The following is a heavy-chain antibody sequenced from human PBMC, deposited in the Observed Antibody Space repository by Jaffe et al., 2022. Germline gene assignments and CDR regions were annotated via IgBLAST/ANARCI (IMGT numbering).Heavy chain of an antibody. CDR2: ISWDGGST. V-gene: IGHV3-43D*04. J-gene: IGHJ4*02. D-gene: IGHD3-10*01. CDR1: GFTFDDYA. Sequence: EVQLVESGGVVVQPGGSLRLSCAASGFTFDDYAMHWVRQAPGKGLEWVSLISWDGGSTYYADSVKGRFTISRDNSKNSLYLQMNSLRAEDTALYYCAKDLTAYYYGSGNDYWGQGTLVTVSS. CDR3: AKDLTAYYYGSGNDY.